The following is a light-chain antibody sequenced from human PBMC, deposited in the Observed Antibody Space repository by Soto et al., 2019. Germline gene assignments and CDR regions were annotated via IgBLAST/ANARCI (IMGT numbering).Light chain of an antibody. Sequence: EIVLTQSPGTLSLSPGERATLSCRASQSVRSVYLAWYQQKPGQAPRLLIYGASSRATGVPPRFSGSRSGTVFTLNISSLQSEDFAVYYCQQRSNWPPTFGQGTRLEIK. CDR3: QQRSNWPPT. J-gene: IGKJ5*01. V-gene: IGKV3-11*01. CDR2: GAS. CDR1: QSVRSVY.